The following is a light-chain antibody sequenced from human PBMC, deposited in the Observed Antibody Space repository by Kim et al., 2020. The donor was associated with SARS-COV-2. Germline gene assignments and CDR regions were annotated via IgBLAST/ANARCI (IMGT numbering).Light chain of an antibody. CDR2: YDS. V-gene: IGLV3-21*04. Sequence: VAPGKTAKITCGGNNIGSKSVLWYQQKPGQAPVLVIYYDSDRPSGIPERFSGSNSGNTATLTISRVEAGDEADYYCQVWDSSRDRVFGGGTQLTVL. CDR1: NIGSKS. J-gene: IGLJ2*01. CDR3: QVWDSSRDRV.